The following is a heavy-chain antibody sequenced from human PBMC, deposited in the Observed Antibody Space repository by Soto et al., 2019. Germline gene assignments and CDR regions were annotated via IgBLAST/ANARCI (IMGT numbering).Heavy chain of an antibody. Sequence: QLVQSRAEVKKPGESLRISCKGSGYSFTVYWIGWVRQMPGKGLEWMGIGNPGDSDTRYSPSFQGQVTISADTSISTAYMQWSSLRASDTAMYYCARLNGGNYYYGMDVWGQGTTVTVSS. CDR3: ARLNGGNYYYGMDV. V-gene: IGHV5-51*01. J-gene: IGHJ6*02. D-gene: IGHD3-16*01. CDR1: GYSFTVYW. CDR2: GNPGDSDT.